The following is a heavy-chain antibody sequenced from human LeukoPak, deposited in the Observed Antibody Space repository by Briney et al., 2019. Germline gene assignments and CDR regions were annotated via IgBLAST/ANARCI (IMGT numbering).Heavy chain of an antibody. CDR1: GFSFSTHN. CDR3: VKGRYGTGWDF. Sequence: PGGSLRLSCSASGFSFSTHNMHWVRQAPGKGLEFVSGITSDGENTDYLDFVKGRFTITRDNSKNTLYLHMTSLRPEDTAVYFCVKGRYGTGWDFRGPGTLVIVSS. V-gene: IGHV3-64D*06. CDR2: ITSDGENT. J-gene: IGHJ4*02. D-gene: IGHD3-10*01.